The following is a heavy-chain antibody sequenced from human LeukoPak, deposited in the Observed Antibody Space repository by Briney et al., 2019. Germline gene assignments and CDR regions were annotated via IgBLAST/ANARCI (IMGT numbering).Heavy chain of an antibody. J-gene: IGHJ4*02. CDR2: INHSGST. Sequence: PSETLSLTCAVYVGSFSGYYCRWISQPPGKGLEWIGEINHSGSTNYNPSLKSRVTISVDTSKNQFSLKLSSLTAADTALYYCSRGRQTIAADGGYDFDYWGQGTLVTVSS. D-gene: IGHD6-13*01. CDR3: SRGRQTIAADGGYDFDY. CDR1: VGSFSGYY. V-gene: IGHV4-34*01.